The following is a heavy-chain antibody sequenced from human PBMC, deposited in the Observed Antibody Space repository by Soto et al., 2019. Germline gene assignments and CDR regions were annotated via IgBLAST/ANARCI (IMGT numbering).Heavy chain of an antibody. J-gene: IGHJ4*02. Sequence: SETLSLTCTVSGGSISSYYWSWIRQPPGKGLEWIVYIYYSGSPNYNSSLKSRVTISVDTSKNQFSLKLSSVTAADTAVYYCATGQYYYDSSAYYYSWGLGTLVTVSS. V-gene: IGHV4-59*01. CDR1: GGSISSYY. CDR2: IYYSGSP. D-gene: IGHD3-22*01. CDR3: ATGQYYYDSSAYYYS.